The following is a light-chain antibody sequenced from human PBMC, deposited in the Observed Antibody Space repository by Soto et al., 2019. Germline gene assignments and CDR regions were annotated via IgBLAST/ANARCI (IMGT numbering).Light chain of an antibody. CDR1: QSVSSN. CDR3: QQYNNWRQT. Sequence: EIVMTQSPATLSVSPGERATLSCRASQSVSSNLAWYQQKPGQAPRLLIYGASTRATGIPARFSGSGSGTEFTLTFISLQSEDFAVYYCQQYNNWRQTFGQGTKVDIK. J-gene: IGKJ1*01. V-gene: IGKV3-15*01. CDR2: GAS.